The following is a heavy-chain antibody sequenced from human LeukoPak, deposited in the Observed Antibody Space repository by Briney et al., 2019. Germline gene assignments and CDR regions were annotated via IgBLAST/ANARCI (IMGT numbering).Heavy chain of an antibody. CDR1: GFTFSSYW. CDR3: ARGATALLFDY. D-gene: IGHD1-26*01. V-gene: IGHV3-74*01. Sequence: GGSLRLSCAASGFTFSSYWMHWVRQATGKGLVWVSRINSDGSSTSYADSVKGRLTISRDNAKNTLYLQMNSLRAEDTAVYYCARGATALLFDYWGQGTLVTVSS. CDR2: INSDGSST. J-gene: IGHJ4*02.